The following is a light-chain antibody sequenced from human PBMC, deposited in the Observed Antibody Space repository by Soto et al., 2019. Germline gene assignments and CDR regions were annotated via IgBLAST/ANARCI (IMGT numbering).Light chain of an antibody. CDR3: QQYNSYSPT. CDR2: SAS. J-gene: IGKJ1*01. Sequence: DIQMTQSPSSVSASVGDRVSITCRASQGIITYLAWYQQRPGQAPKLLIHSASLLQTGVPSRFSGTGSGTLFTLTISSLQPEDSATYYCQQYNSYSPTFGQGTRVEIK. CDR1: QGIITY. V-gene: IGKV1-16*01.